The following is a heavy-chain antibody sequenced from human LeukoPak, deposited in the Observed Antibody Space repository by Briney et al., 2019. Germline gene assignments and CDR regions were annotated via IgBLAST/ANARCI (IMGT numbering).Heavy chain of an antibody. CDR1: GGTFSSYA. Sequence: SVKVSCKASGGTFSSYAISWVRQAPGQGLEWMGRIIPILGIANYAQKFQGRVTITADKSTSTAYVELSSLRSEDTAVYYCARNLYYYDSSGYPVQHWGQGTLVTVSS. CDR3: ARNLYYYDSSGYPVQH. CDR2: IIPILGIA. D-gene: IGHD3-22*01. J-gene: IGHJ1*01. V-gene: IGHV1-69*04.